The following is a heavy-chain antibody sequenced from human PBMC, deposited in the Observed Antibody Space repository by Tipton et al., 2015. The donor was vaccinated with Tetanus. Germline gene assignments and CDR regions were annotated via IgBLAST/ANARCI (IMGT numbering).Heavy chain of an antibody. Sequence: TLSLTCTVSGGSISSGGYYWSWIRQHPGKGLEWIGYIYYSGSTYYNPSLKSRVTISIDTSKNQFSLKLNSVTAADTAVYFCIGYDYGDYYFDYWGQGTLLTVSS. CDR2: IYYSGST. D-gene: IGHD4-17*01. CDR3: IGYDYGDYYFDY. J-gene: IGHJ4*02. CDR1: GGSISSGGYY. V-gene: IGHV4-31*08.